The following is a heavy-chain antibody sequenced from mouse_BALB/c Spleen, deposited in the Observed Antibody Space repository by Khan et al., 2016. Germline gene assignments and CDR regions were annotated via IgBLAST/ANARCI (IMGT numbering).Heavy chain of an antibody. J-gene: IGHJ3*01. D-gene: IGHD3-1*01. V-gene: IGHV3-2*02. CDR1: DYSITSDYA. CDR2: ISYSGSI. Sequence: EVQLQESGPGLVKPSQSLSLTCTVTDYSITSDYAWNWIRQFPGNKLEWMGYISYSGSISYNPSLKSRISITRDTSKNQLFLQLNSVTTEDTATYHCVRSDYARDGFVYWGQGTLVTVSA. CDR3: VRSDYARDGFVY.